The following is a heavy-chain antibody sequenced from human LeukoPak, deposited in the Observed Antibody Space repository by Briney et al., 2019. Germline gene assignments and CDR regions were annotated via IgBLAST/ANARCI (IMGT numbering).Heavy chain of an antibody. CDR2: LNGRGDSP. J-gene: IGHJ4*02. CDR3: AKGPHRDY. V-gene: IGHV3-23*01. Sequence: GGSLRLSCAASGFTFSNYAMSWVRQAPGKGLEWVSSLNGRGDSPYYADSVKGRFTISRDNSKNTLYLQMHSLRVEDTAVYYCAKGPHRDYWGQGTPVTVSS. CDR1: GFTFSNYA.